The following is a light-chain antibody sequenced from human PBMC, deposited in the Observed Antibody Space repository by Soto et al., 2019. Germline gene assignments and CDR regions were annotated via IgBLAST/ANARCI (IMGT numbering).Light chain of an antibody. CDR3: QQYGSSPPSFT. CDR1: QSVSSRY. J-gene: IGKJ4*01. V-gene: IGKV3-20*01. CDR2: DAA. Sequence: EIVLTQSPGTLSLSPGERATLSCRASQSVSSRYLAWYQQKPRQAPRLRMYDAARRATGIPDRVSGSGSGIDFTLTSCRLEPEDFSVYYCQQYGSSPPSFTFGGRTKVVIK.